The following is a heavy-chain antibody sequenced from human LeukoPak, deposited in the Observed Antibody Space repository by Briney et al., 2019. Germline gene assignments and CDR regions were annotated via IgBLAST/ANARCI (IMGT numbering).Heavy chain of an antibody. CDR2: IYYSGST. CDR3: ARRLNGMATIDRYFDY. D-gene: IGHD5-24*01. CDR1: GGSISSSSYY. V-gene: IGHV4-39*01. Sequence: SETLSRTCTVSGGSISSSSYYWAWIRQPPGKRLEWIGNIYYSGSTYYNPSLKSRVTISVDTSKNQFSLKLTSVTAADTAVYYCARRLNGMATIDRYFDYWGQGTLVTVSS. J-gene: IGHJ4*02.